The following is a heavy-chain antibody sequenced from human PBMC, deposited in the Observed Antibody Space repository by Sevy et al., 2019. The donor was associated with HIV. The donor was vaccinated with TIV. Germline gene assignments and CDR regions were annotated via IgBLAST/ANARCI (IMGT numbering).Heavy chain of an antibody. Sequence: SVKVSCKASGGTFSSYAISWVRQAPGQGLEWMGGIIRIFGTANYAQKFQGRVTITADESTSTAYMELSSLRSEDTDVYYCARDRTRGSSGYYFYYFDHWGQGTLVTVSS. D-gene: IGHD3-22*01. CDR1: GGTFSSYA. V-gene: IGHV1-69*13. CDR2: IIRIFGTA. J-gene: IGHJ4*02. CDR3: ARDRTRGSSGYYFYYFDH.